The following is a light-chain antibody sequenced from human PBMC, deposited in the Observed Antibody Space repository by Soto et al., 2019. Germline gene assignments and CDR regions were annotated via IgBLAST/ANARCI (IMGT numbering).Light chain of an antibody. CDR1: QSVRSGF. Sequence: EIVLTQSPGTLSLSPGERATLSCRASQSVRSGFLAWYQQKPGQAPRLLICGASSRATGIPDGFSGSGSSTDFSITISRLEPEDFAVYYCHQYGGSLPYTFGQGTKLEI. V-gene: IGKV3-20*01. J-gene: IGKJ2*01. CDR2: GAS. CDR3: HQYGGSLPYT.